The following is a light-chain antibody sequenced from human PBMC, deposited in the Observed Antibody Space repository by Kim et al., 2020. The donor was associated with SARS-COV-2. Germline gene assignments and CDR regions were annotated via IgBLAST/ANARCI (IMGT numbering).Light chain of an antibody. V-gene: IGKV1-27*01. Sequence: SASVGDRLTITCRASQGIDNYLAWYQQKPGKVPKLLIYGASTLQSGVPFRFSGSASGTDFTLTISSLQPEDAATYYCQKYNSGPYTFGQGTKLEI. J-gene: IGKJ2*01. CDR2: GAS. CDR3: QKYNSGPYT. CDR1: QGIDNY.